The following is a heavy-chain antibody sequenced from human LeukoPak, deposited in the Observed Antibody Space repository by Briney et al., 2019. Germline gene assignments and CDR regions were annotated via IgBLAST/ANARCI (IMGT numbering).Heavy chain of an antibody. CDR3: ATSVASDGGYYTKDVFAI. V-gene: IGHV1-24*01. CDR1: GYTLTKLS. D-gene: IGHD3-3*01. CDR2: FDLEDGET. J-gene: IGHJ3*02. Sequence: ASVEVSCKVSGYTLTKLSMHWVRQAPGKGLEWMGGFDLEDGETIYAQKFQGRVTMTEDTSTDTAYMELSSLRSEDTAVYYCATSVASDGGYYTKDVFAIWGQGTMVTVSS.